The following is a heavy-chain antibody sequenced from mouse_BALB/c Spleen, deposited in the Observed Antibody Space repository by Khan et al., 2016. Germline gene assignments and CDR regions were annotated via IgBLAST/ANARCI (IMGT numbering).Heavy chain of an antibody. CDR3: ARWYYGSSLDY. V-gene: IGHV1-9*01. J-gene: IGHJ2*01. Sequence: QVRLQQSGAELMKPGASVKISCKATGYTFSSYWIEWVKQRPGHGLEWIGEILPGSGSTNYNEKFKGKATFTADTSSNTAYMHLISLTSEDSAVYYCARWYYGSSLDYWGQGTTLTVSS. CDR1: GYTFSSYW. CDR2: ILPGSGST. D-gene: IGHD1-1*01.